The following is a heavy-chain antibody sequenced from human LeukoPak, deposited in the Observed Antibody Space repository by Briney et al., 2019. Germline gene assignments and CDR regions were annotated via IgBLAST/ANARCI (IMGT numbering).Heavy chain of an antibody. CDR1: GFTFSSYA. J-gene: IGHJ5*02. V-gene: IGHV3-30*04. Sequence: GGSLRLSCAASGFTFSSYAMHWVRQAPGKGLEWVAVISYDGSNKYYADSVKGRFTISRDNSKNTLYLQMNSLRAEDTAVYYCASRILLWFGEFTTGGWFDPWGQGTLVTVSS. D-gene: IGHD3-10*01. CDR2: ISYDGSNK. CDR3: ASRILLWFGEFTTGGWFDP.